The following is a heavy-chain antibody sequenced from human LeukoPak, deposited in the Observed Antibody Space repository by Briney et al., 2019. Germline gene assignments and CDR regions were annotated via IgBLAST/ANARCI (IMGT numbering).Heavy chain of an antibody. D-gene: IGHD3-3*01. V-gene: IGHV1-69*13. CDR3: ARDANLEWSLDY. J-gene: IGHJ4*02. Sequence: GASVKVSCKASGGTFSSYAISWVRQAPGQGLEWMGGIIPIFGTANYAQKFQGRVTITADESTSTAYMELSSLRSEGTAVYYCARDANLEWSLDYWGQGTLVTVSS. CDR1: GGTFSSYA. CDR2: IIPIFGTA.